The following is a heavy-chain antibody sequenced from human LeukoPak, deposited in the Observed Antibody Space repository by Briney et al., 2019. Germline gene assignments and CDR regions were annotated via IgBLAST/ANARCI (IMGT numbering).Heavy chain of an antibody. V-gene: IGHV4-4*07. D-gene: IGHD2-2*01. CDR2: IHPSGST. Sequence: SETLSLTCTVSGDSISSYYWSWVRQPAGKGLEWIGRIHPSGSTNYNPSLKSRVTMSVDTSKNQFSLKLSSVTAADTAVYYCARDCSSTSCYSDYWGQGTLVTVSS. J-gene: IGHJ4*02. CDR1: GDSISSYY. CDR3: ARDCSSTSCYSDY.